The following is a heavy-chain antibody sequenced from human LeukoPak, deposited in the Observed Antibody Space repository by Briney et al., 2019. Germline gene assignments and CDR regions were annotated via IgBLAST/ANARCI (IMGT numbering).Heavy chain of an antibody. CDR1: GFTVSSNY. CDR3: ARAEPSCSSTSCYIAYFDY. J-gene: IGHJ4*02. Sequence: PGGSPRLSCAASGFTVSSNYMSWVRQAPGKGLEWVSVIYSGGSTYYADSVKGRFTISRDNSKNTLYLQMNSLRAEDTAVYYCARAEPSCSSTSCYIAYFDYWGQGTLVTVSS. V-gene: IGHV3-66*02. CDR2: IYSGGST. D-gene: IGHD2-2*02.